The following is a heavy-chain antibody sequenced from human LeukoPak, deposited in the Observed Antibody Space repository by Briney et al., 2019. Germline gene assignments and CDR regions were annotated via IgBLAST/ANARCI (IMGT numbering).Heavy chain of an antibody. J-gene: IGHJ4*02. V-gene: IGHV4-34*01. CDR2: INHGGST. CDR1: GGSFSGYY. CDR3: ARHRH. Sequence: SETLSLTCAVYGGSFSGYYWSWIRQPPGKGLEWIGEINHGGSTNYNPSLKSRVTISVDTSKNQFSLKLSSVTAADTAVYYCARHRHWGQGTLVTVSS.